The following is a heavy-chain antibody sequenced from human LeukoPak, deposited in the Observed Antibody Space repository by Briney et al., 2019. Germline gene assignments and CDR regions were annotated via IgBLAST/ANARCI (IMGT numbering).Heavy chain of an antibody. V-gene: IGHV4-59*01. Sequence: PSETLSLTCTVSGGSISSYYWGWIRQPPGKGLEWIGYIYYSGSTNYNPSLKSRVTISVDTSKNQFSLKLSSVTAADTAVYYCARTGYSSGVHDYYYGMDVWGQGTTVTVSS. CDR3: ARTGYSSGVHDYYYGMDV. J-gene: IGHJ6*02. CDR2: IYYSGST. CDR1: GGSISSYY. D-gene: IGHD6-19*01.